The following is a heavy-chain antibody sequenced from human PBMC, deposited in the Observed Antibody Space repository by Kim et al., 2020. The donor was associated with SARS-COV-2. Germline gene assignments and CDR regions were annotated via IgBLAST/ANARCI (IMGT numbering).Heavy chain of an antibody. V-gene: IGHV3-48*03. Sequence: GGSLRLSCVASGFTFSSYEMNWLRQAPGKGLEWISYINRSGNLKYYADSLKGRFTIYRDNAKSSLYLQMKSLKGDDTALYFCAREVEAANDHWGQGILVT. CDR1: GFTFSSYE. J-gene: IGHJ5*02. CDR2: INRSGNLK. D-gene: IGHD2-15*01. CDR3: AREVEAANDH.